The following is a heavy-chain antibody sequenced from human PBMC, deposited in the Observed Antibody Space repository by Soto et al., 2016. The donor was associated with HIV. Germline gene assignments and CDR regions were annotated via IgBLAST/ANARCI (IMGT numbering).Heavy chain of an antibody. CDR3: AKDQLYFLDEPANFKYHVSSMDS. J-gene: IGHJ6*03. CDR2: VNPKSGVT. CDR1: GYTFNAYY. Sequence: QVQLVQSGADVKKPGASVKVSCKASGYTFNAYYMHWVRQAPGQRLEWMGWVNPKSGVTNYAQKFQGRITLTRDTSVTSVYMELTKLTSDDTAVYYCAKDQLYFLDEPANFKYHVSSMDSWDKGTTVIV. V-gene: IGHV1-2*02. D-gene: IGHD3-9*01.